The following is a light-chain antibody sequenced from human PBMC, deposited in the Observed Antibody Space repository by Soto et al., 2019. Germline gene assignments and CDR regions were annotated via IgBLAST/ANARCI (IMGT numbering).Light chain of an antibody. CDR2: DVS. CDR3: SSYTSSSTLV. Sequence: QSVLTQPASVSGSPGQSITISCTGTSSDVGGYNYVSWYQQHPGKAPQLMIYDVSNRPSGVSNRFSDSKSGNTASLTISGLQAEDEADYYCSSYTSSSTLVFGGGTKLTVL. J-gene: IGLJ2*01. V-gene: IGLV2-14*03. CDR1: SSDVGGYNY.